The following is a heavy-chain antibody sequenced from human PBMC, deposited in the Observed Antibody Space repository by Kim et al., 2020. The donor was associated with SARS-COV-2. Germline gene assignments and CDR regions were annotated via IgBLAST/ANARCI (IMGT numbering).Heavy chain of an antibody. CDR3: TRGMNWGPFYSDY. D-gene: IGHD7-27*01. Sequence: GGSLRLSCRVSEFSFDDHAVSWCRQAPGKGLEWVGLIRGKVHGGTMEYAASVQGRVTLSTEASKRIAYLQLNSLKTEDTAVYFCTRGMNWGPFYSDYWGQGTLVTVSS. J-gene: IGHJ4*02. CDR1: EFSFDDHA. CDR2: IRGKVHGGTM. V-gene: IGHV3-49*03.